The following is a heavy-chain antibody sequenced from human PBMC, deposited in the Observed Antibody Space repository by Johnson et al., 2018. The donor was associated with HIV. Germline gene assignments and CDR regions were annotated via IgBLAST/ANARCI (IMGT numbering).Heavy chain of an antibody. CDR3: PVDTEAFDI. J-gene: IGHJ3*02. CDR1: GFTFSSYA. Sequence: MQLVESGGGVVQPGRSLRLSCAVSGFTFSSYAMHWVRQAPGKGLEWVAVISYDGSNKYYADSVKGRFTISRDNSKNTLYLQMNSLRAEDTAVYYCPVDTEAFDIWGQGTMVTVSS. D-gene: IGHD1-14*01. CDR2: ISYDGSNK. V-gene: IGHV3-30*04.